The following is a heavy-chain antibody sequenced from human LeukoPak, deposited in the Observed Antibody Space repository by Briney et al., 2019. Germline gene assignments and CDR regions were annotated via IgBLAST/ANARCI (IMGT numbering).Heavy chain of an antibody. CDR3: ARATRQWLVFDY. V-gene: IGHV4-4*07. CDR2: IYTSGST. J-gene: IGHJ4*02. Sequence: SETLSLTCTVSGGSISSYYWSWIRKPAGKGLEWIGRIYTSGSTTYNSSLKSRVTMSVDTSKNQFSLKLSSVTAADTAVYYCARATRQWLVFDYWGQGTLVTVSS. D-gene: IGHD6-19*01. CDR1: GGSISSYY.